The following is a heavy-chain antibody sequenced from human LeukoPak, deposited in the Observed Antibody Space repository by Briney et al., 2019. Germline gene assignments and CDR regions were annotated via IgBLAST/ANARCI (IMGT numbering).Heavy chain of an antibody. CDR2: IRSKAYGGAS. Sequence: GGSLRLSCTASGFTFGDFAVSWFRQAPGKGLEWVGFIRSKAYGGASEYAASVKGRFTISRDDSKSIAYLQMNSLKTEDTAVYYCTRGPSGSMILVDFDCWGQGTLVTVSS. J-gene: IGHJ4*02. V-gene: IGHV3-49*03. D-gene: IGHD2-8*02. CDR1: GFTFGDFA. CDR3: TRGPSGSMILVDFDC.